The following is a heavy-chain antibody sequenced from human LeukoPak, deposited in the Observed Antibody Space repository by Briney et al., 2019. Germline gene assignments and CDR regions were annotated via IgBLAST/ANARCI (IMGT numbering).Heavy chain of an antibody. CDR3: ARGPTGSGYYYAPFDY. V-gene: IGHV1-69*13. CDR1: GGTFSSYA. Sequence: SVKVSCKASGGTFSSYAISWVRQAPGQGLEWMGGIIPIFGTANYAQKFQGRVTITADESTSTAYMELSSLRSEDTAVYYCARGPTGSGYYYAPFDYWGQGTLVTVSS. CDR2: IIPIFGTA. J-gene: IGHJ4*02. D-gene: IGHD3-22*01.